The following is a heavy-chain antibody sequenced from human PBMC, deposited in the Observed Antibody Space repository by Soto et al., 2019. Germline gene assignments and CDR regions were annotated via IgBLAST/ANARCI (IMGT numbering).Heavy chain of an antibody. Sequence: PSETLSLTCTVSGGSISSSSYYWGWISQPPGKGLEWIGSIYYSGSTYYNPSLKSRVTISVDTSKNQFSLKLSSVTAADTAVYYCARPSSIAARPYYYYGMDVWGQGTTVTVSS. CDR2: IYYSGST. V-gene: IGHV4-39*01. CDR3: ARPSSIAARPYYYYGMDV. J-gene: IGHJ6*02. CDR1: GGSISSSSYY. D-gene: IGHD6-6*01.